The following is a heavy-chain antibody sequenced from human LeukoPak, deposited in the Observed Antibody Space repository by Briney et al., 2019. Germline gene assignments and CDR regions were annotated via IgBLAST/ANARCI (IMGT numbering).Heavy chain of an antibody. D-gene: IGHD1-26*01. CDR3: AKRGAEVGATVAPGDY. V-gene: IGHV3-23*01. Sequence: GGSLRLSCAASGFTFSSYAMSWVRQAPGKGLEWVSAISGSTYYADSVKGRFTISRDNSKNTLYLHMNSLRAEDTAVYYCAKRGAEVGATVAPGDYWGQGTLVTVSS. CDR2: ISGST. CDR1: GFTFSSYA. J-gene: IGHJ4*02.